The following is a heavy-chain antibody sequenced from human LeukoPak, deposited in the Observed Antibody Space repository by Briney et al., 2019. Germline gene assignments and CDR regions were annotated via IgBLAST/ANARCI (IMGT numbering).Heavy chain of an antibody. CDR1: AFTFNNFP. Sequence: GGSLRLSCTASAFTFNNFPMHWVRRAPGKGLEWVTLILKDGSDAFYADSVKGRFTISRDNSENTLFLQMNSLRAEDTAIYYCARDFHYFFDYCGQGTLVTVSS. CDR3: ARDFHYFFDY. J-gene: IGHJ4*02. CDR2: ILKDGSDA. V-gene: IGHV3-30-3*01. D-gene: IGHD3-9*01.